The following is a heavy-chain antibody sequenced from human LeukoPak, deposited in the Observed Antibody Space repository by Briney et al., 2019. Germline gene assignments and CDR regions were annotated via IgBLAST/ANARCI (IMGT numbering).Heavy chain of an antibody. CDR3: ARVGYCSSTSCYGLYYYYMYV. CDR1: GYTFTSYD. Sequence: ASVKVSCKASGYTFTSYDINWVRQATGQGLEWMGWMNPDSGNTGYAQKFQGRVTITRNTSISTAYMELSSLRSEDTAVYYCARVGYCSSTSCYGLYYYYMYVWGKGTTVTVSS. J-gene: IGHJ6*03. V-gene: IGHV1-8*03. D-gene: IGHD2-2*01. CDR2: MNPDSGNT.